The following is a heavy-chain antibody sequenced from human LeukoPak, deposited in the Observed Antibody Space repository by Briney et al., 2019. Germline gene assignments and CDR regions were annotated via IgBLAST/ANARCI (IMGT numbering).Heavy chain of an antibody. D-gene: IGHD2-2*01. Sequence: ASVKVSCKASGYTFTSYGISWVRQAPGQGLEWMGWISAYNGNTNYAQKLQGRVTMTTDTSTSTAYMVLRSLRSDDTAVYYCARDRRGICSSTSCYLFDYWGQGTLVTVSS. J-gene: IGHJ4*02. CDR2: ISAYNGNT. CDR3: ARDRRGICSSTSCYLFDY. CDR1: GYTFTSYG. V-gene: IGHV1-18*01.